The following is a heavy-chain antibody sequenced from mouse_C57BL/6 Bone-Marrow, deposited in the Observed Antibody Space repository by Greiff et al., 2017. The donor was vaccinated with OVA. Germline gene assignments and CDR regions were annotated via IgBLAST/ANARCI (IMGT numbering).Heavy chain of an antibody. Sequence: QVQLQQPGADLVKPGASLKLSCKASGYTFTSYWMHWVQQRPGQGLEWIGMIHPNSGSTNYTEKVKGKDTLTVDKTSSTAYMQLSSLTSEDSAVYYCARGGYFDYWGQGTSLTVSS. CDR1: GYTFTSYW. V-gene: IGHV1-64*01. D-gene: IGHD1-1*02. J-gene: IGHJ2*02. CDR2: IHPNSGST. CDR3: ARGGYFDY.